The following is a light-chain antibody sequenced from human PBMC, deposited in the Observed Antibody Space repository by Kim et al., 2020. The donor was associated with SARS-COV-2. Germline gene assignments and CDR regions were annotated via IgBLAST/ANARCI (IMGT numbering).Light chain of an antibody. J-gene: IGKJ4*01. Sequence: AIRMTQSPSTLSASTGDRVTITCRATQGVNIYLAWYQQKPEKAPKLLISASSTLQSGVPSRFTGSGAGTDFTLTINSLQSEDFATYYCQQYYTYPLTFGGGTKLEI. CDR1: QGVNIY. CDR3: QQYYTYPLT. CDR2: ASS. V-gene: IGKV1-8*01.